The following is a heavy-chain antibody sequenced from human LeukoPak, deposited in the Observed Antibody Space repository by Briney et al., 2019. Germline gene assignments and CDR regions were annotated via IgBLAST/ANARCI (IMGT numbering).Heavy chain of an antibody. CDR1: GFTVSSNY. CDR2: IRGSGGST. CDR3: AKDEVTRYYDFWSGYYDY. D-gene: IGHD3-3*01. J-gene: IGHJ4*02. V-gene: IGHV3-23*01. Sequence: GGSLRLSCAASGFTVSSNYMSWVRQAPGKGLEWVSAIRGSGGSTYYADSVKGRFTISRDNSKNTLYLQMNSLRAEDTAVYYCAKDEVTRYYDFWSGYYDYWGQGTLVTVSS.